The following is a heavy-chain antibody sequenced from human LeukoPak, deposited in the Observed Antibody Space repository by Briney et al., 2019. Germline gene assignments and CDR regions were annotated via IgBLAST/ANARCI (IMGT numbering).Heavy chain of an antibody. CDR3: ARGRHGDHVSLFEY. CDR1: GGSINSGSYY. CDR2: IYRTGST. V-gene: IGHV4-61*02. D-gene: IGHD3-10*02. Sequence: SETLSLTCTVSGGSINSGSYYWSWIRQPAGKGLEWIGRIYRTGSTNYNPSLKSRVTISVDTSKNQFSLQLNSVTPEDTAVYFCARGRHGDHVSLFEYWGQGTLVTVSS. J-gene: IGHJ4*02.